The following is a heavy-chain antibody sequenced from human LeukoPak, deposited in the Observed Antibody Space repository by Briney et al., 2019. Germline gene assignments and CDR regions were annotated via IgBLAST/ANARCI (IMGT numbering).Heavy chain of an antibody. CDR2: ISASGSGT. Sequence: PGGSLRLSCGAPGFTFNISAINWVRQAPGKGLEWVSSISASGSGTFYADSVKGRFAISRDNSRNMVFLLMNTLRAEDTAIYYCAKVTTDCSSTSCFLPYAFDFWGQGTMVAVSS. D-gene: IGHD2-2*01. J-gene: IGHJ3*01. V-gene: IGHV3-23*01. CDR3: AKVTTDCSSTSCFLPYAFDF. CDR1: GFTFNISA.